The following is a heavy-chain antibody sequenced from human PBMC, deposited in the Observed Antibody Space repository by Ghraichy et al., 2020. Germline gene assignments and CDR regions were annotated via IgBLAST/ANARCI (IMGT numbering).Heavy chain of an antibody. V-gene: IGHV4-34*01. D-gene: IGHD1-1*01. CDR1: GGSFSGSY. CDR3: ARQTFIGTVNF. Sequence: SETLSLTCAVYGGSFSGSYWSWIRQPPGKGLEWIGEINHSGSPNYNPSLTSRVIISVDTSKNQISLNLSSVAAADTAVYFCARQTFIGTVNFWGQGTLVTVSS. CDR2: INHSGSP. J-gene: IGHJ4*02.